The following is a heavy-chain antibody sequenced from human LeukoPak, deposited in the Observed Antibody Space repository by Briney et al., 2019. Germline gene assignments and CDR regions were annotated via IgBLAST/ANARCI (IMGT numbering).Heavy chain of an antibody. CDR3: ARLVAVAGVFDY. CDR1: GGSISSSNYY. Sequence: SETLSLTCTVSGGSISSSNYYWGWIRQPPGKGLEWIGNIYYSRSTYYNPSLNRRVTISVDTSKNHFSLKLISVTAADTAVYYCARLVAVAGVFDYWGQGTLVTVSS. J-gene: IGHJ4*02. CDR2: IYYSRST. V-gene: IGHV4-39*02. D-gene: IGHD6-19*01.